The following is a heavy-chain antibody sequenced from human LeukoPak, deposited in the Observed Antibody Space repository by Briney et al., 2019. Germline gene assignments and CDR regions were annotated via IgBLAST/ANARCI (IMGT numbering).Heavy chain of an antibody. D-gene: IGHD6-6*01. V-gene: IGHV1-2*02. J-gene: IGHJ4*02. CDR3: ARTYTSSSYFDY. CDR1: GCTFTGYY. CDR2: INPNSGGT. Sequence: GASVKVSCKASGCTFTGYYMHWVRQAPGQGLEWMGWINPNSGGTNYAQKFQARVTMTRDTSISTAYMELSRLRSDDTAVYYRARTYTSSSYFDYWGQGTLVTVSS.